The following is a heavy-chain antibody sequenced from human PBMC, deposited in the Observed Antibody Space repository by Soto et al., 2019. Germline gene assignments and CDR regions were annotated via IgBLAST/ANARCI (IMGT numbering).Heavy chain of an antibody. CDR1: GYTITCCA. Sequence: QVQLVQSGAEVKKPGASVRVSCKASGYTITCCAMHWVRQAPGQRPEWMGWINAGDGDTKYSQNFQGRLTIIRDTXXSTAYMERSSLRSEDTAVYYCARDGEGKAAAGMVYWGQGTLVTVSS. J-gene: IGHJ4*02. CDR2: INAGDGDT. V-gene: IGHV1-3*01. D-gene: IGHD6-13*01. CDR3: ARDGEGKAAAGMVY.